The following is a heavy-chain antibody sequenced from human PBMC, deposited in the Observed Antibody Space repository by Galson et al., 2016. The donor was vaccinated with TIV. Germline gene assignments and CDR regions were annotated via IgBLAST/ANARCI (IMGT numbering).Heavy chain of an antibody. CDR3: VNIQKTNTYDS. CDR2: IIPLSHTP. J-gene: IGHJ4*02. CDR1: GGTLTSYA. V-gene: IGHV1-69*06. Sequence: SGKVSCKASGGTLTSYAINWVRQAPGQGLEWMGGIIPLSHTPNYAQKYHDRITIVADKSTGTVYMELRRLTSEDTAVYYCVNIQKTNTYDSWGRGTLVTVSS. D-gene: IGHD2-15*01.